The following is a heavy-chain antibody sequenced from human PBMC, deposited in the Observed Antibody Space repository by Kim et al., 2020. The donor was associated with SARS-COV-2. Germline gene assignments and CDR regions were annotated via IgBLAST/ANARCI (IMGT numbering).Heavy chain of an antibody. CDR3: SKGLAATGYTPGDY. V-gene: IGHV3-23*01. Sequence: GGSLRLSCVVSGFTFSSYAMIWVRQAPGKGLEWVSAISGSGGGAYYADSVKGRFTISRDNSKNTLYLQMNTLGAEDTAVYYCSKGLAATGYTPGDYWGQGTLVTVSS. J-gene: IGHJ4*02. CDR2: ISGSGGGA. D-gene: IGHD3-9*01. CDR1: GFTFSSYA.